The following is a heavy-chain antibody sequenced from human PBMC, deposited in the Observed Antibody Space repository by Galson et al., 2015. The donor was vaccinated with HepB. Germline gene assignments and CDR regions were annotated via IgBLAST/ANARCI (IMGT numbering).Heavy chain of an antibody. CDR2: ISSSSSTI. D-gene: IGHD3-16*01. CDR1: GFTFSSYS. V-gene: IGHV3-48*01. Sequence: SLRLSCAASGFTFSSYSMNWVRQAPGKGLEWVSYISSSSSTIYYADSVKGRFTISRDNAKNSLYLQMNSPRAEDTAVYYCARRFGGTPYGMDVWGQGTTVTVSS. J-gene: IGHJ6*02. CDR3: ARRFGGTPYGMDV.